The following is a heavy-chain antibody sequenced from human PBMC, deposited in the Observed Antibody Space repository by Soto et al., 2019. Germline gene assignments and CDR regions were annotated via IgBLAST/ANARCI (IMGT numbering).Heavy chain of an antibody. CDR3: ARDRDTAMVPGYYYGMDV. D-gene: IGHD5-18*01. V-gene: IGHV1-46*01. CDR1: GYTFTSYY. J-gene: IGHJ6*02. CDR2: INPSGGST. Sequence: EASVKVSCKASGYTFTSYYMHWVRQAPGQGLEWMGIINPSGGSTSYAQKFQGRVTMTRDTSTSTVYMELSSLRSEDTAVYYCARDRDTAMVPGYYYGMDVWGQGTTVTVSS.